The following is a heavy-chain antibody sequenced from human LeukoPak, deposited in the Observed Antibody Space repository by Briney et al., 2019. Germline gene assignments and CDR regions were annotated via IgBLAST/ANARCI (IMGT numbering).Heavy chain of an antibody. CDR2: INPNSGGT. V-gene: IGHV1-2*02. CDR1: GSTFTGYN. Sequence: ASVTLSCTASGSTFTGYNMHWVRQAPGQGPEWMGWINPNSGGTNYAQKFQGRVTMTRGTSISTAYMELSRLRSDDTAMYYCAKVAGYCSGGRCYYDYWSQGSLVIVSS. CDR3: AKVAGYCSGGRCYYDY. J-gene: IGHJ4*02. D-gene: IGHD2-15*01.